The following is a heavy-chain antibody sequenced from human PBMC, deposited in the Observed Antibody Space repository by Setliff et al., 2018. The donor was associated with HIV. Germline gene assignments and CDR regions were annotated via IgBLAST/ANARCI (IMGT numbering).Heavy chain of an antibody. CDR1: GGSISSFY. CDR3: ARAGSYGWDY. Sequence: SETLSLTCTVSGGSISSFYWTWIRQPPGKGLEWIGYIYYSGSTNYNPSLKSRLTISVDTSKNRVSLKLSSVTAADTAVYSCARAGSYGWDYWGQGTLVTVSS. J-gene: IGHJ4*02. V-gene: IGHV4-59*01. CDR2: IYYSGST. D-gene: IGHD5-18*01.